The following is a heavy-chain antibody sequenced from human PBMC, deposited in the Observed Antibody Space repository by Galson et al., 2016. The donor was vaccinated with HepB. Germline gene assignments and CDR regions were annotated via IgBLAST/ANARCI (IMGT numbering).Heavy chain of an antibody. J-gene: IGHJ4*02. D-gene: IGHD1-26*01. Sequence: SLRLSCAASGFAFSSYAMHWVRQAPGKGLEWVANINQDGSAKQYVDSVKGRFTISRDNAKNSLYLQMNSLRAEDTAVYLCAREKPMRASALDYWGQGTPVTVSS. V-gene: IGHV3-7*03. CDR3: AREKPMRASALDY. CDR2: INQDGSAK. CDR1: GFAFSSYA.